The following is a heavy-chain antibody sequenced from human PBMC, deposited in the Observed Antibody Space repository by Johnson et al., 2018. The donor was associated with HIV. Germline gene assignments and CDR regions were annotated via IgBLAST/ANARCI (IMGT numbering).Heavy chain of an antibody. J-gene: IGHJ3*02. CDR1: GFTFSSYA. CDR3: AREGGALDAFDI. V-gene: IGHV3-30-3*01. CDR2: ISYDGSNK. D-gene: IGHD1-26*01. Sequence: QVQLVESGGGVVQPGRSLRLSCAASGFTFSSYAMHWVRQAPGKGLEWVAVISYDGSNKYYADSVKGRFTISRDNSKNTLYLQMNSLRAEDTAVYYCAREGGALDAFDIWGRGTKVTV.